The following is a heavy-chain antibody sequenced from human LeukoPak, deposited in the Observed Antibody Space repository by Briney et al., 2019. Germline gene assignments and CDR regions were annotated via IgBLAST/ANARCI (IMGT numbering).Heavy chain of an antibody. J-gene: IGHJ4*02. CDR1: GFTFGSYA. CDR2: ISGSGGST. Sequence: GGSLRLSCAASGFTFGSYAMSWVRQAPGKGLDWASAISGSGGSTYYAGSVMGRFTTSRDNSKNTLYLEMNSLRGEDTAVYYCARGSSGSYYNSRFDYWGQGTLVTVSS. V-gene: IGHV3-23*01. D-gene: IGHD3-10*01. CDR3: ARGSSGSYYNSRFDY.